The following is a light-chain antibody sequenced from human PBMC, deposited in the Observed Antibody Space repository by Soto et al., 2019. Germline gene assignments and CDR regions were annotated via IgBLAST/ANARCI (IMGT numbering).Light chain of an antibody. CDR1: SSDVGDYNY. CDR3: SSYTSSTTRV. CDR2: VVS. J-gene: IGLJ1*01. V-gene: IGLV2-14*01. Sequence: QSALTQPASVSGSPGQSITISCTGTSSDVGDYNYVSWYQQHPGKAPKLMIYVVSNRPSGVSNRFSGSKSGSTASLTISGLQAEDEADYYCSSYTSSTTRVFGTGTKLTVL.